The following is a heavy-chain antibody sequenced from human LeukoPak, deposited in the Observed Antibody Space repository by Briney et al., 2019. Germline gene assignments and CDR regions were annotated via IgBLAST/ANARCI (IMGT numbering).Heavy chain of an antibody. D-gene: IGHD1-26*01. CDR3: ARNYYEPTYDYYFDC. CDR1: GFTFSNCN. J-gene: IGHJ4*02. CDR2: INYDSTYI. Sequence: GGSLRLSCAASGFTFSNCNMNWVRQAPGKGLEWVSSINYDSTYIYYADSLKGRFTISRDNSKNTLYLHMNSLRAEDTALYYCARNYYEPTYDYYFDCWGQGTLVTVSS. V-gene: IGHV3-21*04.